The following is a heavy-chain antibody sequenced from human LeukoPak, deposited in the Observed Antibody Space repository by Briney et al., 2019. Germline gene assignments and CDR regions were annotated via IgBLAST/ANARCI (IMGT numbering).Heavy chain of an antibody. CDR3: ARDFRFRGVAFDI. J-gene: IGHJ3*02. CDR1: GGSISSCY. Sequence: PSETLSLTCTVSGGSISSCYWSWIRQPPGKGLEWIGYIYYSGSTNYNPSLKSRVTISVDTSKNQFSLKLSSVTAADTAVYYCARDFRFRGVAFDIWGQGTMVTVSS. CDR2: IYYSGST. V-gene: IGHV4-59*01. D-gene: IGHD3-10*01.